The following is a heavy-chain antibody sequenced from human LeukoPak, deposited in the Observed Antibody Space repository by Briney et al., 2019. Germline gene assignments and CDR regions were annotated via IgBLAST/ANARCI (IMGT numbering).Heavy chain of an antibody. J-gene: IGHJ4*02. CDR1: GFTFSSYS. CDR3: ARDFDTAMFTCDY. Sequence: GGSLRLSCAASGFTFSSYSMNWVRQAPGKGLEWVSSISSSSSYIYYADSVKGRFTISRDNAKNSLYLQMNSLRAEDTAVYYCARDFDTAMFTCDYWGQGTLVTVSS. V-gene: IGHV3-21*01. D-gene: IGHD5-18*01. CDR2: ISSSSSYI.